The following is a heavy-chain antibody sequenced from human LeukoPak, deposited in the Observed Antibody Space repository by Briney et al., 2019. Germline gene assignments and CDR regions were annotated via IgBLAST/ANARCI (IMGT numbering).Heavy chain of an antibody. CDR1: GGSISYSSYY. V-gene: IGHV4-39*01. D-gene: IGHD6-13*01. CDR2: ISYSGSP. Sequence: SETLSLTCTVSGGSISYSSYYWGWIRQPPGKGLQWIGSISYSGSPYFNPSLQSRVTISVDTSKNQFSLKVSSVTAADTAVYYCARHVAAAFDDRGQGTLVTVSS. CDR3: ARHVAAAFDD. J-gene: IGHJ4*02.